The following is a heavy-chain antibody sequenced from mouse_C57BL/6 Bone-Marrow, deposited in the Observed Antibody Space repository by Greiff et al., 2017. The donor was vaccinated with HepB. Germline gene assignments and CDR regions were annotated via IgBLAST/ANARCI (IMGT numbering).Heavy chain of an antibody. CDR2: IDPSDSET. CDR1: GYTFTSYW. J-gene: IGHJ4*01. CDR3: ARSGAIYYDYDGGMDY. V-gene: IGHV1-52*01. Sequence: QVHVKQPGAELVRPGSSVKLSCKASGYTFTSYWMHWVKQRPIQGLEWIGNIDPSDSETHYNQKFKDKATLTVDKSSSTAYMQRSSLTSEDSAVYYCARSGAIYYDYDGGMDYWGQGTSVTGSS. D-gene: IGHD2-4*01.